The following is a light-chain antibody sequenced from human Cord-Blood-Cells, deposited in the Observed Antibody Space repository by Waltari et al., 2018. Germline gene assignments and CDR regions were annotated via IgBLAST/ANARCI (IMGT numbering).Light chain of an antibody. CDR3: SSYTSSSTPYV. CDR2: DVS. V-gene: IGLV2-14*03. J-gene: IGLJ1*01. Sequence: QSITISCTGTSSDVGGYNYVSWYQQHPGKAPKLMIYDVSNRPSGVSNRFSGSKSGNTASLTISGLQAEDEADYYCSSYTSSSTPYVFGTGTKVTVL. CDR1: SSDVGGYNY.